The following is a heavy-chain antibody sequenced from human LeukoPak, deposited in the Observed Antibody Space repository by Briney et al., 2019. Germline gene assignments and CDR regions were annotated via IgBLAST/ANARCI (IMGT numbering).Heavy chain of an antibody. J-gene: IGHJ4*02. CDR3: TTALPYYDILTGYYKGYYFDY. Sequence: PGGSLRLSCAASGFTFSNAWMSWVRQAPGKGLEWVGRIKSKTDGGTTDYAAPVKGRFTISRDDSKNTLYLQMNSLKTEDTAVYYCTTALPYYDILTGYYKGYYFDYWGQGTLVTVSP. CDR1: GFTFSNAW. CDR2: IKSKTDGGTT. D-gene: IGHD3-9*01. V-gene: IGHV3-15*01.